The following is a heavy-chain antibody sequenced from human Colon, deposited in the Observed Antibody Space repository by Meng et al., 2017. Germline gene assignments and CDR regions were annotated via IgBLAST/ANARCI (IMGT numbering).Heavy chain of an antibody. V-gene: IGHV4-59*11. D-gene: IGHD5-18*01. CDR3: ATQIGYTYGYFDS. CDR1: GDSISSHY. J-gene: IGHJ4*02. CDR2: IYYSGRT. Sequence: QLQLRGSGPGLVKPSETLSLICNVSGDSISSHYWSWVRQPPGKGLEWIGSIYYSGRTDYNPSLRSRVTISVDTSKNQFSLKLSSVTAADTAVYYCATQIGYTYGYFDSWGQGTLVTVSS.